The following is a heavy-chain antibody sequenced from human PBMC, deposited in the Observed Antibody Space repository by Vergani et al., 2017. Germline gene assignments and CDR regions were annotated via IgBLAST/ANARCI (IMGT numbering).Heavy chain of an antibody. CDR3: AKHFRGWGINY. V-gene: IGHV3-30*02. Sequence: QVQLVESGGGVVQRGGSLRLSCATSGFTLSNYDMQWIRQGPGKGLEFVAFIQFDGSNQYYADPVKGRFTLSRDFSKNTLYLQMNSLRTDDTATDYCAKHFRGWGINYWGQGTQVIVSS. D-gene: IGHD3-16*01. J-gene: IGHJ4*02. CDR2: IQFDGSNQ. CDR1: GFTLSNYD.